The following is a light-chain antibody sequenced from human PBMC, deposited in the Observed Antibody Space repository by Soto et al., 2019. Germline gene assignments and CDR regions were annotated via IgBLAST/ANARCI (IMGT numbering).Light chain of an antibody. Sequence: EIVLTQSPGTLSLSPGERATLSCRASQSVNSRLAWYQHKPGQAPGLLISGASSRATGIPDRFSGSGSATDFTLTISRLEPEDFALYYCQHYGRSPITFGQGTRLEIK. J-gene: IGKJ5*01. CDR1: QSVNSR. CDR3: QHYGRSPIT. CDR2: GAS. V-gene: IGKV3-20*01.